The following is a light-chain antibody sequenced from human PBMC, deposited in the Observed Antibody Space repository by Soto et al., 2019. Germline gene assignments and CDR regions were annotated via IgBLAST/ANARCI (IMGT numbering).Light chain of an antibody. CDR2: EVS. CDR1: SSDVGSYNL. V-gene: IGLV2-23*02. Sequence: QSVLTQPASVSGSPGQSITISCTGTSSDVGSYNLVSWYQQHPGKAPKLMIYEVSKRPSGVSNRFSGSKSGNTASLTISGLQAEDDADYCCCSYAGSSTFSYVFGTGTKDTDL. J-gene: IGLJ1*01. CDR3: CSYAGSSTFSYV.